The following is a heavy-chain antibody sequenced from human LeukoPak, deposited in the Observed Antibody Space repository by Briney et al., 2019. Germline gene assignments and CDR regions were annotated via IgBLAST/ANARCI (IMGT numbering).Heavy chain of an antibody. J-gene: IGHJ4*02. CDR2: IYSGGST. V-gene: IGHV3-53*01. Sequence: GRSLRLSCAASGFTVSSNYMSWVRQAPGKGLEWVSVIYSGGSTYYADSVKGRFTISRDNSKNTLYLQMNSLRAEDTAVYYCARVAMTTVYYFDYWGQGTLVTVSS. CDR3: ARVAMTTVYYFDY. CDR1: GFTVSSNY. D-gene: IGHD4-17*01.